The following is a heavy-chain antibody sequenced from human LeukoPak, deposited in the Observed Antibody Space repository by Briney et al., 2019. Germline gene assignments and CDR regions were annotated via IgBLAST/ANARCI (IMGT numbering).Heavy chain of an antibody. CDR1: GFTFDEYA. V-gene: IGHV3-9*01. CDR3: AKDLIGLYYMDV. J-gene: IGHJ6*03. D-gene: IGHD3/OR15-3a*01. Sequence: GGSLRLSCAASGFTFDEYAMHWVRQAPGKGLEWVSGISWSSNHICYADCVRGLFTLYGDHAKNSLYLKMNRMRAEETALYYCAKDLIGLYYMDVWGKGTTVTVSS. CDR2: ISWSSNHI.